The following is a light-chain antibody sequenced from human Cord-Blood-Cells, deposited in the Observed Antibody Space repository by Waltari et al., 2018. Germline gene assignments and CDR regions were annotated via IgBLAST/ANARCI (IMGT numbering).Light chain of an antibody. CDR1: QSVSSY. Sequence: EIVLTQSPATLSLSPGERATLSCRASQSVSSYLAWYQQKPGQAPRLLIYDASNRATGIPDRFSGSGSGTDFTLTISSPEPEDFAVYYCQQRSNWPALTFGGGTKVEIK. CDR2: DAS. J-gene: IGKJ4*01. V-gene: IGKV3-11*01. CDR3: QQRSNWPALT.